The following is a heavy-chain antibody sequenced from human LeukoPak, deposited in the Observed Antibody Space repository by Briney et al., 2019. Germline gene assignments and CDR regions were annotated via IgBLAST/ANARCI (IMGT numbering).Heavy chain of an antibody. J-gene: IGHJ5*02. D-gene: IGHD6-13*01. CDR2: IYYSGST. CDR3: ARNSIAAAGTYSNWFDL. CDR1: GGSISSGGYY. V-gene: IGHV4-31*03. Sequence: SETLSLTCTVSGGSISSGGYYWSWIRQHPGKGLEWIGYIYYSGSTYYNPSLKSRVTISVDTSKNQFSLKLSSVTAADTAVYYCARNSIAAAGTYSNWFDLWGQGTLVTVSS.